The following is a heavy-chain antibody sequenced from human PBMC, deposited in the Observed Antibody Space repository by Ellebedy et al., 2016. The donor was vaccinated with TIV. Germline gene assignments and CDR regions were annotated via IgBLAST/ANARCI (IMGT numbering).Heavy chain of an antibody. J-gene: IGHJ4*02. CDR3: ARGYWSGVRTYSDY. Sequence: GESLKISCVASGFTFSDHNMDWVRQAPGKGLEWVGRIRIKSTSYTTEYAASVKGRFTISRDDSQNSLYLQMNSLKTEDTAVYYCARGYWSGVRTYSDYWGQGTLVTVSS. CDR2: IRIKSTSYTT. D-gene: IGHD2-15*01. V-gene: IGHV3-72*01. CDR1: GFTFSDHN.